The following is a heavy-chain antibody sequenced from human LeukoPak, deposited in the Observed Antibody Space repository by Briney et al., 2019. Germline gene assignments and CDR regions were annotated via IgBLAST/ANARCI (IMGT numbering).Heavy chain of an antibody. V-gene: IGHV4-34*01. CDR1: GGSFSGYY. J-gene: IGHJ3*02. Sequence: SETLSLTCAVYGGSFSGYYWSWIRQPPGKGLEWIGEINHSGSTNYNPSLKSRVTIPVDTSKNQFSLKLSSVTAADTAVYYCARGFPRITIFGVVITSGAFDIWGQGTMVTVSS. CDR2: INHSGST. D-gene: IGHD3-3*01. CDR3: ARGFPRITIFGVVITSGAFDI.